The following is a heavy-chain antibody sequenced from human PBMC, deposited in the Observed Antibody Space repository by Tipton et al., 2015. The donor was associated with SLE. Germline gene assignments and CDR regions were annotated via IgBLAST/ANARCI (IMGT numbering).Heavy chain of an antibody. V-gene: IGHV3-21*03. CDR2: ISSSSSYI. D-gene: IGHD4-23*01. J-gene: IGHJ4*02. CDR3: ARDGGPIPFDY. CDR1: GFTFSNAW. Sequence: SLRLSCAASGFTFSNAWMSWVRQAPGKGLEWVSSISSSSSYIYYADSVKGRFTISRDNAKNSLYLQMNSLRAEDTAVYYCARDGGPIPFDYWGQGTLVTVAS.